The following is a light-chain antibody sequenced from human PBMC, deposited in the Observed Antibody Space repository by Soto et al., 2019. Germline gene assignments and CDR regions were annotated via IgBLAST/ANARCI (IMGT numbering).Light chain of an antibody. V-gene: IGKV3-11*01. Sequence: EIVLTQSAVTRSLSPGESATLSCRASQNVRSYLAWYQQRPGQAPRLLIYDASTRATGIPARFSGSGSGTDFTLAISSLEPEDFAVYYCQQRSNWPGTFGGGTKVDIK. J-gene: IGKJ4*01. CDR1: QNVRSY. CDR3: QQRSNWPGT. CDR2: DAS.